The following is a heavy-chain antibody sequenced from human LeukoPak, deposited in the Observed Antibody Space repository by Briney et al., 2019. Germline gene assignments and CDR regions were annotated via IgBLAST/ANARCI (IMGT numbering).Heavy chain of an antibody. CDR2: IYYHENT. CDR3: ARRAYSAAYWKHFDY. Sequence: SETLSLTCTVSGGSISSSSDYWGWIRQAPGKGLEWVGSIYYHENTYYNSSLKSRVTISVDTSKNQFSLKLNSVTAADTAVYSCARRAYSAAYWKHFDYWGQGTLVTVSS. CDR1: GGSISSSSDY. J-gene: IGHJ4*02. D-gene: IGHD1-1*01. V-gene: IGHV4-39*01.